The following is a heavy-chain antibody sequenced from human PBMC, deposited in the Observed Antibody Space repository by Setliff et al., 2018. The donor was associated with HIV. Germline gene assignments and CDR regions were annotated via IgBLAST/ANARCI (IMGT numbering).Heavy chain of an antibody. CDR3: AKGFDYGEYYSFDS. CDR2: IWFDGSDK. Sequence: GSLRLSCAASGFIFNAYAMHWVRQSPGKGLEWVAVIWFDGSDKYYADSVKGRFTISRDNSRNTLYLKMNSLRAEDTAVYYCAKGFDYGEYYSFDSWGQGTLVTVSS. V-gene: IGHV3-33*06. D-gene: IGHD4-17*01. J-gene: IGHJ4*02. CDR1: GFIFNAYA.